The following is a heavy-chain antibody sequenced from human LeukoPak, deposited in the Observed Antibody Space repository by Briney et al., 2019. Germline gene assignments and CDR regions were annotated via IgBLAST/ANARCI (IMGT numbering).Heavy chain of an antibody. J-gene: IGHJ3*01. CDR3: AKYECRGSYSPMTV. Sequence: GGSLRLSCAASGFTFSSYSMNWVRQAPGKGLEWVSSISSSSSYIYYADSVKGRFTISRDNAKNSLYLQMNSLRAEDTAVYYCAKYECRGSYSPMTVRGQGTMVTVSS. V-gene: IGHV3-21*04. D-gene: IGHD1-26*01. CDR1: GFTFSSYS. CDR2: ISSSSSYI.